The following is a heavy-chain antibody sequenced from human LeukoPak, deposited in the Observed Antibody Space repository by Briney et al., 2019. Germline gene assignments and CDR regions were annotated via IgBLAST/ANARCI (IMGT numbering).Heavy chain of an antibody. J-gene: IGHJ4*02. D-gene: IGHD6-19*01. CDR3: ARGSGIAVVPFDY. CDR1: GLTFSSYW. V-gene: IGHV3-7*01. CDR2: IKQDGSEK. Sequence: PGGSLRLSCAASGLTFSSYWMTWVRQAPGKGLEWVANIKQDGSEKYYVDSVKGRFTISRDNAKNSLYLQMNSLRAEDTAVYYCARGSGIAVVPFDYWGQGTLVTVSS.